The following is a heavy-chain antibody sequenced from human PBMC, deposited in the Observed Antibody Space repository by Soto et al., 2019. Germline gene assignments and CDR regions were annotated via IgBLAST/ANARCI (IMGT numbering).Heavy chain of an antibody. CDR1: GDSISGYY. CDR3: AGTTSLQWYYMDV. CDR2: TYYTGRT. J-gene: IGHJ6*03. D-gene: IGHD1-7*01. V-gene: IGHV4-59*04. Sequence: PSETLSLTCTVSGDSISGYYWSWIRQAPGKGLEWIGYTYYTGRTDYNPSLKSRVTMSVDTSKNKFSLELTSVTPEDTAVYYCAGTTSLQWYYMDVWDKGTTVTVSS.